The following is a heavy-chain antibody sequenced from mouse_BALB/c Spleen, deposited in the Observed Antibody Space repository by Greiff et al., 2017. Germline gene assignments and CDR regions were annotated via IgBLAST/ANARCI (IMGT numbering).Heavy chain of an antibody. D-gene: IGHD2-10*01. CDR3: ARSYYGNYYWYFDV. CDR2: INPGSGGT. J-gene: IGHJ1*01. V-gene: IGHV1-54*01. Sequence: VQLQQSGAELVRPGTSVKVSCKASGYAFTNYLIEWVKQRPGQGLEWIGVINPGSGGTNYNEKFKGKATLTADKSSSTAYMQLSSLTSDDSAVYFCARSYYGNYYWYFDVWGAGTTVTVSS. CDR1: GYAFTNYL.